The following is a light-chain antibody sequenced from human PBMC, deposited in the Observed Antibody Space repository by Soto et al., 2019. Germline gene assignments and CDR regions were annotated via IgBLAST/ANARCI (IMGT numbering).Light chain of an antibody. CDR2: DVN. V-gene: IGLV2-14*03. CDR1: SSDIGAYNF. CDR3: TSWTTSTTMI. Sequence: QSVLTQPASVSGSPGQSITISCTGTSSDIGAYNFVSWYQQHPGKAPKLMLYDVNIRPSGVSNRFSGSKSGNTASLTISGRQDEDEDDYYCTSWTTSTTMIFGGGTKVTVL. J-gene: IGLJ2*01.